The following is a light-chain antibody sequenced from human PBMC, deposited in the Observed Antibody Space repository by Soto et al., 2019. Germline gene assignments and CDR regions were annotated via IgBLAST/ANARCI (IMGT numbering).Light chain of an antibody. J-gene: IGKJ1*01. CDR2: AAS. Sequence: DIQMTQSPSSLSASAGDRVTITCRASETVRGYLNWYRQKPGKAPELLLYAASTLQSGVPSRFSGAGSGTEFTLTISALQSEDFATYFCQQTFGTPRTFGQGTKVDIK. V-gene: IGKV1-39*01. CDR1: ETVRGY. CDR3: QQTFGTPRT.